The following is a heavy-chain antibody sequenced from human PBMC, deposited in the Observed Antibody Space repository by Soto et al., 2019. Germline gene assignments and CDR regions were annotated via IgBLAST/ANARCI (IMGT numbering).Heavy chain of an antibody. D-gene: IGHD3-10*01. CDR3: ARVRGAWFGELSDAFDI. V-gene: IGHV1-18*01. CDR2: ISAYNGNT. J-gene: IGHJ3*02. CDR1: GYTFTSYG. Sequence: QVQLVQSGAEVKKPGASVKVSCKASGYTFTSYGISWVRQAPGQGLEWMGWISAYNGNTNYAQKLQARVTMTTDTSASTAYMELRSLRSDDTAVYYCARVRGAWFGELSDAFDIWGQGTMVTVSS.